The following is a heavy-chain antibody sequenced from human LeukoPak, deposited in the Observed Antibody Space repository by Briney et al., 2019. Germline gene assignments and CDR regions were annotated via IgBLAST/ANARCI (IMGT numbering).Heavy chain of an antibody. J-gene: IGHJ4*02. CDR3: ARLRLGSSGWYVDY. V-gene: IGHV4-59*01. CDR1: GGSISSYY. Sequence: SETLSLTCTLPGGSISSYYWSWIRQPPRKGLEWSGYIYYSGSTNYSPSLKSRVTISVDTSKNQFSLNLSSVTAADTAVYYCARLRLGSSGWYVDYWGQGTLVTVSS. D-gene: IGHD6-19*01. CDR2: IYYSGST.